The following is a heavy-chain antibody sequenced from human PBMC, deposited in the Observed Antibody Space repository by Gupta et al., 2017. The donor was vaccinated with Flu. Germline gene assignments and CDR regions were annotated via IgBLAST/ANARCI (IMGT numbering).Heavy chain of an antibody. D-gene: IGHD2-2*02. CDR3: ARDRVYCSSTSCYRDAFDI. CDR1: GFTFDDYG. J-gene: IGHJ3*02. CDR2: INWNGGST. V-gene: IGHV3-20*01. Sequence: EVQLVESGGGVVRPGGSLRLSCAASGFTFDDYGMNWVRHTPGKGLEWVSGINWNGGSTGYADSVKGRFTISRDNAKNSLYLQMNSLRAEDTALYHCARDRVYCSSTSCYRDAFDIWGQGTMVTVPS.